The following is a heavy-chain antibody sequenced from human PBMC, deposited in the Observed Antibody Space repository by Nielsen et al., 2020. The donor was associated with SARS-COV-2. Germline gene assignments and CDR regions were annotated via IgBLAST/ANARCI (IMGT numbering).Heavy chain of an antibody. CDR3: AGYSSSFPGIR. Sequence: GGSLRLSCTASGFTVSSNYMSWVRQAPGKGLEWVAVISYDGSNKYYADSVKGRFTISRDNSKNTLYLQMNSLRAEDTAVYYCAGYSSSFPGIRWGQGTLVTVSS. J-gene: IGHJ4*02. V-gene: IGHV3-30-3*01. CDR2: ISYDGSNK. CDR1: GFTVSSNY. D-gene: IGHD6-13*01.